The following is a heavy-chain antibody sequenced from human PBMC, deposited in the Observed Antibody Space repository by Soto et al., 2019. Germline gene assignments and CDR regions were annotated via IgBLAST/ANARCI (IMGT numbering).Heavy chain of an antibody. V-gene: IGHV3-30*04. CDR3: ARDRTRDYGSGSYYNLDY. Sequence: GGSLRLSCAASGFTFSSYAMHWVRQAPGKGLEWVAVISYDGSNKYYAHSEKGRFTISRDNSKNTLYLQMNSLRAEDTAVYYCARDRTRDYGSGSYYNLDYWGQGTLVTVSS. D-gene: IGHD3-10*01. CDR1: GFTFSSYA. J-gene: IGHJ4*02. CDR2: ISYDGSNK.